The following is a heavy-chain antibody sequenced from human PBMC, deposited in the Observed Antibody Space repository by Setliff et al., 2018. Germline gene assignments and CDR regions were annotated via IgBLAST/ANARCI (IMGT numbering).Heavy chain of an antibody. CDR3: ARDVLSYTAYHWLNF. D-gene: IGHD5-12*01. Sequence: GGSLRLSCAASGFTFSTYSMNWVRQAPGKGLEWVGRIRNKANIYNTEYAASVKGRFTISRDDSKNSLYLQMNSLKIEDTAVYFCARDVLSYTAYHWLNFWGPGALVTVSS. CDR1: GFTFSTYS. CDR2: IRNKANIYNT. V-gene: IGHV3-72*01. J-gene: IGHJ4*02.